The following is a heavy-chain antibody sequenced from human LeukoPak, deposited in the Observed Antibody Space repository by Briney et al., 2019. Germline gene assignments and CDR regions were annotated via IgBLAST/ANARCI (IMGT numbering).Heavy chain of an antibody. Sequence: ASVKVSCKASGYTFTSYDFNWVRQATGQRPEWMGWMSPNSGDTGYVQKFQDRVTMTRNTSISTAYMELSSLRSDDTAVYYCARGPPNWGYDYWGPGTLVTVPS. J-gene: IGHJ4*02. V-gene: IGHV1-8*01. CDR1: GYTFTSYD. D-gene: IGHD7-27*01. CDR3: ARGPPNWGYDY. CDR2: MSPNSGDT.